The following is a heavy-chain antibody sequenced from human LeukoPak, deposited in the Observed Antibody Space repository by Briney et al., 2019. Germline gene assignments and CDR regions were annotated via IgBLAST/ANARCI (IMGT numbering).Heavy chain of an antibody. D-gene: IGHD1-26*01. CDR3: AKGGLQWGNYSGSSSGDY. Sequence: PGGSLRLSCAASGLTFSSYGMHWVRQAPGKGLEWVAVIWYDGSNKYYADSVKGRFTISRDNSKNTLYLQMNSLRAEDTAVYYCAKGGLQWGNYSGSSSGDYWGQGTLVTVSS. CDR1: GLTFSSYG. CDR2: IWYDGSNK. V-gene: IGHV3-33*06. J-gene: IGHJ4*02.